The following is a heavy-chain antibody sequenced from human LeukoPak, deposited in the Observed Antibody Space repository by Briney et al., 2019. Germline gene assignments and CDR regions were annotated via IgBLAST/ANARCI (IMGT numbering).Heavy chain of an antibody. V-gene: IGHV1-2*02. CDR3: AKARGFCSGGSCYNPFDP. D-gene: IGHD2-15*01. Sequence: ASVKVSCKASGYTFTGYYMHWVRQAPGQGLEWMGWINPNSGGTNYAQKSQGRVTMTRDTSISTAYMELSRLRSDDTAVYYCAKARGFCSGGSCYNPFDPWGQGTLVTVSS. J-gene: IGHJ5*02. CDR1: GYTFTGYY. CDR2: INPNSGGT.